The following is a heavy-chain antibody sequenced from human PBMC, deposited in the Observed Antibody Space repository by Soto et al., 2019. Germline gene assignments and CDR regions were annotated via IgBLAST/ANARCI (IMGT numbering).Heavy chain of an antibody. CDR1: VFTSSG. V-gene: IGHV1-18*04. D-gene: IGHD3-3*01. CDR2: ISTHNGNT. CDR3: AREGILGLFDAYDL. J-gene: IGHJ3*01. Sequence: QDQLVPSGAAVKKPEASVKVSCKASVFTSSGISWVRQAPGQRLEWMGWISTHNGNTIYAQKFQGRVIMTMDTSTTTVYMELRSLRPDDTAVYLCAREGILGLFDAYDLWGQGTMVTVSS.